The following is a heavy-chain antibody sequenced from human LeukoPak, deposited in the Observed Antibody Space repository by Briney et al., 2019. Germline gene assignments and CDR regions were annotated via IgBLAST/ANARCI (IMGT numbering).Heavy chain of an antibody. D-gene: IGHD4-11*01. CDR3: ARDSSNYRYSDY. CDR2: ISYDGSNK. Sequence: GGSLRLSCAASGFTFSSYGMHWVRQAPGKGLEWVAVISYDGSNKYYADSVKGRFTISRDNSKNTLYLQMNSLRAEDTAVYYCARDSSNYRYSDYWGQGTLVTVSS. J-gene: IGHJ4*02. CDR1: GFTFSSYG. V-gene: IGHV3-30*03.